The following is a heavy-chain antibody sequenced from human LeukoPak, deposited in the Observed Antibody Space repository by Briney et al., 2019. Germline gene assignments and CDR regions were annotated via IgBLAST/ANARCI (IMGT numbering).Heavy chain of an antibody. Sequence: SETLSLTCTVSGVSISSNYWSWIRQPPGEGLECIGYIFNSADIRYNPSLQSRITISVDTSKNQLSLKLSSVTAADPAIYYCASLNYHGSGSPFDYWGQGMLVIVSS. D-gene: IGHD3-10*01. V-gene: IGHV4-59*01. CDR1: GVSISSNY. J-gene: IGHJ4*02. CDR3: ASLNYHGSGSPFDY. CDR2: IFNSADI.